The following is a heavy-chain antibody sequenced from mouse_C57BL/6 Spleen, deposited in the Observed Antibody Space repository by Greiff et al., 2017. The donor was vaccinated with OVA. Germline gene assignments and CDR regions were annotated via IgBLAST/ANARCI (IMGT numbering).Heavy chain of an antibody. Sequence: EVKLVESGGGLVKPGGSLKLSCAASGFTFSSYAMSWVRQTPEKRLEWVATISDGGSYTYYPDNVKGRFTISRDNAKNNLYLQMSHLKSEDTAMYYCARGSYYSNYDYFDYWGQGTTLTVSS. CDR2: ISDGGSYT. V-gene: IGHV5-4*03. CDR3: ARGSYYSNYDYFDY. D-gene: IGHD2-5*01. J-gene: IGHJ2*01. CDR1: GFTFSSYA.